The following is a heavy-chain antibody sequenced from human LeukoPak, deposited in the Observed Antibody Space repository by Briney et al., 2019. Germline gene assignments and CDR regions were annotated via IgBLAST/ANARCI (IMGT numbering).Heavy chain of an antibody. J-gene: IGHJ5*02. CDR1: GYTFTSYD. D-gene: IGHD6-6*01. V-gene: IGHV1-8*03. Sequence: EASVKVSCKTSGYTFTSYDINWVRQATGQGLEWLGWVNPNSGNTGYAQKFQGRVTFTGDTSISTAYMELSSLTSEDTAVYYCTRGRPTSFDPWGQGTLVTVSS. CDR2: VNPNSGNT. CDR3: TRGRPTSFDP.